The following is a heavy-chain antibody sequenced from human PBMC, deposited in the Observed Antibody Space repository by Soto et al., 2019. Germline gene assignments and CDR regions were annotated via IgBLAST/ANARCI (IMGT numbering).Heavy chain of an antibody. J-gene: IGHJ6*02. CDR1: KFTFSNFA. CDR3: ARVGRGTSQALNHGMDV. D-gene: IGHD3-16*01. V-gene: IGHV3-30-3*01. CDR2: ISYDGSSK. Sequence: QVQLVESGGGVVQPGRSLRLSCAASKFTFSNFAMHWVRQAPGKGLEWVAVISYDGSSKDYTDSVKGRFTISRDNSKNTVYLQMNSLRAEDTAVYYCARVGRGTSQALNHGMDVWGQGTTVTVSS.